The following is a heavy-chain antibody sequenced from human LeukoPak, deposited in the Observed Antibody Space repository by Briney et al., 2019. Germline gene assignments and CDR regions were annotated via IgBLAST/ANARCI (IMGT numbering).Heavy chain of an antibody. CDR1: GFSLSTSGLG. CDR2: IYWNDDK. J-gene: IGHJ3*02. V-gene: IGHV2-5*01. CDR3: AHSGHDILTGPLDAFDI. D-gene: IGHD3-9*01. Sequence: SGPTLVNPTQTLTLTCTFSGFSLSTSGLGVGWVRQPPGKALEWLAFIYWNDDKRYSPSLKSRLTITKDTSKNQVVLTVTNMDPVDTATYHCAHSGHDILTGPLDAFDIWGQGTMVTVSS.